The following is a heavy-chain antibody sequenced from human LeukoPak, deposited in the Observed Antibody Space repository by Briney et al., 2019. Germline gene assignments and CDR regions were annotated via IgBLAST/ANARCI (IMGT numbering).Heavy chain of an antibody. J-gene: IGHJ4*02. CDR1: GFTFSNAW. V-gene: IGHV3-15*01. CDR3: TTDRYYDYVWGSYRPSPLDY. D-gene: IGHD3-16*02. CDR2: IKSKTDCGTT. Sequence: GGSLRLSCAASGFTFSNAWMSWVRQAPGKGLEWVGRIKSKTDCGTTDYAAPVKGRFTISRDDSKNTLYLQMNSLKTEDTAVYYCTTDRYYDYVWGSYRPSPLDYWGQGTLVTVSS.